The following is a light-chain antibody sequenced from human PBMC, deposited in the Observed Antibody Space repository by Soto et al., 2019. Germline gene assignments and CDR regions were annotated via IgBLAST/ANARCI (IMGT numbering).Light chain of an antibody. V-gene: IGLV2-14*01. CDR1: SSDVGGYDH. J-gene: IGLJ2*01. CDR2: DVS. CDR3: SSYTSSSTLV. Sequence: QSVLTQPASVSGSPGQSITISCTGSSSDVGGYDHVSWYQQHPGKAPKIMIYDVSNRPSGVSNRFSGSKSVNTASLTISGLQAGDEADYYCSSYTSSSTLVFGGGTKVTVL.